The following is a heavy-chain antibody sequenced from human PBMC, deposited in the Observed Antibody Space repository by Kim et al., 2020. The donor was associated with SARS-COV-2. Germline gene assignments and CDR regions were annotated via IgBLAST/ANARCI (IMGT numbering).Heavy chain of an antibody. D-gene: IGHD1-1*01. Sequence: GGSLRLSCAASGFTFSDHYMDWVRQAPGKGLEWVGRTRNKANSYTTEYAASVKGRFTISRDDSKNSLYLQMNSLKTEDTAVYYCARGERGGYTDYYYYYGRDVWGQGTTVTVSS. CDR3: ARGERGGYTDYYYYYGRDV. V-gene: IGHV3-72*01. J-gene: IGHJ6*02. CDR2: TRNKANSYTT. CDR1: GFTFSDHY.